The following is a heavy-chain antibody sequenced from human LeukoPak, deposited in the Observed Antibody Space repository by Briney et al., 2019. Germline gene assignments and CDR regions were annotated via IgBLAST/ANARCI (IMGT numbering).Heavy chain of an antibody. J-gene: IGHJ4*02. D-gene: IGHD6-13*01. CDR3: ARGSWYGGSIGY. CDR2: MNPNSGNT. V-gene: IGHV1-8*01. CDR1: GYTFTSYD. Sequence: GASVKVSCKASGYTFTSYDINWVRQATGRGLEWMGWMNPNSGNTGYAQKFQGRVTMTRNTSISTAYMELSSLGSEDTAVYYCARGSWYGGSIGYWGQGTLVTVSS.